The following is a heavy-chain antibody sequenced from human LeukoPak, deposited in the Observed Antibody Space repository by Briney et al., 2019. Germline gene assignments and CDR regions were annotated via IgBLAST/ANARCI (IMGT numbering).Heavy chain of an antibody. Sequence: PGGSLRLSCAASGFTFSSYAMSWVRQAPGKGLEWVSAISGSGGSTYYADSVKGRFTISRDNSKNMLYLQMNSLRAEDTAVYYCARDGTNYYDSSGYYEPYYFDYWGQGTLVTVSS. D-gene: IGHD3-22*01. CDR2: ISGSGGST. J-gene: IGHJ4*02. CDR3: ARDGTNYYDSSGYYEPYYFDY. V-gene: IGHV3-23*01. CDR1: GFTFSSYA.